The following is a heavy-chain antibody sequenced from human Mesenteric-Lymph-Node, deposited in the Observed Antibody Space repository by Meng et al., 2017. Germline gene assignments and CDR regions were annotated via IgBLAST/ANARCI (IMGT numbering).Heavy chain of an antibody. J-gene: IGHJ4*02. V-gene: IGHV4-59*01. CDR1: GGSLSSDY. D-gene: IGHD3-22*01. CDR2: MHFSGST. Sequence: GSLRLSCTVSGGSLSSDYWNWIRQPPGKRLEWLGYMHFSGSTNYNPSLKSRITISLDTAKNQFTLRLNSVSAADTAVYYCARGFYDSSGYSSPFDYWGQGMLVTVSS. CDR3: ARGFYDSSGYSSPFDY.